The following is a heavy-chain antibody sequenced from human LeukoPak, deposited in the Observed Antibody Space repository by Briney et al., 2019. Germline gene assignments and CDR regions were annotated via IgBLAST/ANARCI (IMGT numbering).Heavy chain of an antibody. CDR1: GFTFSSYS. J-gene: IGHJ5*02. V-gene: IGHV4-34*01. D-gene: IGHD3-10*01. CDR3: ARVLWFGELYP. CDR2: INHSGST. Sequence: GSLRLSCAASGFTFSSYSMNWIRQPPGKGLEWIGEINHSGSTNYNPSLKSRVTISVDTSKNQFSLKLSSVTAADTAVYYCARVLWFGELYPWGQGTLVTVSS.